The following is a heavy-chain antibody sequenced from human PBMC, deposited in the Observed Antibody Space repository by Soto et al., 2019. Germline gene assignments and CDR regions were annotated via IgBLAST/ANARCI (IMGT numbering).Heavy chain of an antibody. V-gene: IGHV3-30-3*01. CDR3: ARDYYSDDSGRFDY. D-gene: IGHD3-22*01. Sequence: GGSLRLSCAVSAFPFSSFAMHWVRQAPDKGLEWVAKILYDGSNKYYADSVKGRFIISRDNSKNTLYLQMNSLRAEDTDVYYCARDYYSDDSGRFDYWGQGTLVTVSS. CDR2: ILYDGSNK. J-gene: IGHJ4*02. CDR1: AFPFSSFA.